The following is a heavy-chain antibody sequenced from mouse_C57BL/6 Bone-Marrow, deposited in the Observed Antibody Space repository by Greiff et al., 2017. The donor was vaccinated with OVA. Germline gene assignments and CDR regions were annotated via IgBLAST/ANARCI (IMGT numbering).Heavy chain of an antibody. CDR3: ARRTTVVPLHWYFDV. J-gene: IGHJ1*03. D-gene: IGHD1-1*01. CDR2: ISSGGSYT. Sequence: EVKLVESGGDLVKPGGSLKLSCAASGFTFSSYGMSWVRQTPDKRLEWVATISSGGSYTYYTDSVKGRFTISRDNAKNTLYLQMSSLKSEDTAVYYCARRTTVVPLHWYFDVWGTGTTVTVSS. CDR1: GFTFSSYG. V-gene: IGHV5-6*02.